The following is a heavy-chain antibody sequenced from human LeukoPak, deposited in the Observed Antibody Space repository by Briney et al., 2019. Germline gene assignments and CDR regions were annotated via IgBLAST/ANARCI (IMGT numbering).Heavy chain of an antibody. V-gene: IGHV3-30*04. Sequence: GGSLRLSCAVSGFTLSGYAMHWVRQAPGKGLEWVAVISNDGSNTNYADSVKGRFTISGDKSKNTLYLQMNSLRAEDTAVYYCARDYYAGYKSGWYQINYWGQGTLVTVSS. D-gene: IGHD6-19*01. CDR2: ISNDGSNT. J-gene: IGHJ4*02. CDR1: GFTLSGYA. CDR3: ARDYYAGYKSGWYQINY.